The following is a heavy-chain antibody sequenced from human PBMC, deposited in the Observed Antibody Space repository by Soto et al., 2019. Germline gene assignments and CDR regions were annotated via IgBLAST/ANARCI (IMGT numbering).Heavy chain of an antibody. Sequence: LRLSCVASRFTFTSYAMSWVRQAPGKGLEWVAAISASGGATIHADSVKGRLTISRDNSKNTLYLQMNSLRAEDTAVYYCAKDVEGGSLFRGAFDYWGQGTQVTVSS. CDR3: AKDVEGGSLFRGAFDY. D-gene: IGHD1-26*01. V-gene: IGHV3-23*01. CDR2: ISASGGAT. CDR1: RFTFTSYA. J-gene: IGHJ4*02.